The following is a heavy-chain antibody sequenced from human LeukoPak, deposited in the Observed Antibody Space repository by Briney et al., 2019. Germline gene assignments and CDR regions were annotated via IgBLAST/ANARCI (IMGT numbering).Heavy chain of an antibody. Sequence: GGSLRLSCAASGFTFINYWMGWVRQAPGKGLEWVANIKQDGSETYYVDSVKGRFTISRDNAKNSLYLQMNSLRAEDTAVYYCAKAYEYSSSSGDYWGQGTLVTVSS. CDR2: IKQDGSET. V-gene: IGHV3-7*01. D-gene: IGHD6-6*01. CDR1: GFTFINYW. CDR3: AKAYEYSSSSGDY. J-gene: IGHJ4*02.